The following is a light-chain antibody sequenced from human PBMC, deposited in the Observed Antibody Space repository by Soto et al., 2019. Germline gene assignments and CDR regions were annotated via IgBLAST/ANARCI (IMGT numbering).Light chain of an antibody. V-gene: IGLV1-51*01. CDR3: GSWDSSLSAYV. CDR1: SSNIGSNY. Sequence: QSALTQPPSVSAAPGQKVTISCSGSSSNIGSNYVSWYQQLPGAAPKLLIYDNDKRPSGIPDRFSGSKSGTSATLGITGLQTGDEADHYCGSWDSSLSAYVFGTGTKVTVL. CDR2: DND. J-gene: IGLJ1*01.